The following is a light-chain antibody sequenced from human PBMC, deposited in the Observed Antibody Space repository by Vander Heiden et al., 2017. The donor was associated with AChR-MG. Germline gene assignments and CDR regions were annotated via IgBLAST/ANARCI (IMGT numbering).Light chain of an antibody. CDR3: ETCNSHNRV. J-gene: IGLJ2*01. Sequence: HPVLTQSSSASASLGSSVKTTCTLSSGHRAFLIALHPQRPGAATRFLTDLEGSGYYNKGSGVPDRFSGASSGADRYLTISYLQAEDEADYYCETCNSHNRVFGGGTTLTVL. CDR1: SGHRAFL. V-gene: IGLV4-60*03. CDR2: LEGSGYY.